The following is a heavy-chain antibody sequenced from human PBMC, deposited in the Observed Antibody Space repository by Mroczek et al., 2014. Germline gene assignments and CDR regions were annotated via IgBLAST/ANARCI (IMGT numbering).Heavy chain of an antibody. CDR2: IYTSGST. CDR1: GGSISSYY. Sequence: QVQLQESGPGLVKPSETLSLTCTVSGGSISSYYWSWIRQPAGKGLEWIGRIYTSGSTNYNPSLKSRVTMSVDTSKNQFSLKLSSVTAADTAVYYCARYCSSTSCPHSHWYFDLWGRGTLVTVSS. V-gene: IGHV4-4*07. CDR3: ARYCSSTSCPHSHWYFDL. D-gene: IGHD2-2*01. J-gene: IGHJ2*01.